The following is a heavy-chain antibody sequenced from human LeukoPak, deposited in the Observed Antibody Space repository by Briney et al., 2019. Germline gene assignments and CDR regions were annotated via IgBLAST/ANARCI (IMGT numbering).Heavy chain of an antibody. CDR2: IRYDGSNK. J-gene: IGHJ4*02. V-gene: IGHV3-30*02. Sequence: GGTLRLSCTASGFTFSNYGTHWVRQAPGKGLEWVAFIRYDGSNKYYADSGNGRFTISRDNSKNTLYLQRNSLRAEDTAVYYCARDWMATSHFDYWGQGTLVTVSS. CDR3: ARDWMATSHFDY. D-gene: IGHD5-24*01. CDR1: GFTFSNYG.